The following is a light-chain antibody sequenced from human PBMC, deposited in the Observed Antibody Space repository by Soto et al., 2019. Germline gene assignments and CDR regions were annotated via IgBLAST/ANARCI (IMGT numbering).Light chain of an antibody. J-gene: IGKJ1*01. Sequence: EIVLTQSPGTLSLSPGERATLSCRASQSDSSRFLAWYQQKPGQAPRLLIHSTFRRDTGIPDRFSGSGSGTDFTLTISRLEPEDYAVYYCQLYGSSWTFGQGTNVEIK. V-gene: IGKV3-20*01. CDR2: STF. CDR3: QLYGSSWT. CDR1: QSDSSRF.